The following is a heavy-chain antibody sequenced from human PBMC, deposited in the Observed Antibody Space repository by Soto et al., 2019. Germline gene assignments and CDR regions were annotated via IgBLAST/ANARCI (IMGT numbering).Heavy chain of an antibody. J-gene: IGHJ6*02. D-gene: IGHD6-13*01. CDR1: GDSVSSNSAA. Sequence: QTLSLTCAISGDSVSSNSAAWNWIRQSPSRGLEWLGRTYYRSKWYNDYAVSVKSRITINPDTSKNQFSLQLNSVTPEDTAVYYCARDAIAAAGRGYYYGMDVWGQGTTVTVSS. CDR3: ARDAIAAAGRGYYYGMDV. CDR2: TYYRSKWYN. V-gene: IGHV6-1*01.